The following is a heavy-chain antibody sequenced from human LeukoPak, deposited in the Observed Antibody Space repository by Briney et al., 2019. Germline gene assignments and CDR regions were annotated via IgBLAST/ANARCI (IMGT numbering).Heavy chain of an antibody. J-gene: IGHJ4*02. CDR3: ARAPLVIVVTAFDY. Sequence: SETLSLTCAVNGGSFSGYYWSWIRQPPGKGLEWIGEINHSGSTNYNPSLKSRVTISVDTSKKQFSLKLSSVTAADTAVYYCARAPLVIVVTAFDYWGQGTLVTVSS. D-gene: IGHD2/OR15-2a*01. V-gene: IGHV4-34*01. CDR1: GGSFSGYY. CDR2: INHSGST.